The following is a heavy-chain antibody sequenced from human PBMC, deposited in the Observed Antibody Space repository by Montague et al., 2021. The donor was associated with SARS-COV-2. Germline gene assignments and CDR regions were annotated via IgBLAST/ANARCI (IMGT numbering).Heavy chain of an antibody. CDR1: GFSLSTSGMC. J-gene: IGHJ6*03. D-gene: IGHD6-13*01. CDR2: IDWDDDK. V-gene: IGHV2-70*01. CDR3: ARVSSSWSQDYYYYMDV. Sequence: PALVKPTQTLTLTCTFSGFSLSTSGMCVSWIRQPPGKALEWLAHIDWDDDKYYSTSLKTRLTISKDTSKNQVVLTMTNMDPVDTATYYCARVSSSWSQDYYYYMDVWGKGTTVTVSS.